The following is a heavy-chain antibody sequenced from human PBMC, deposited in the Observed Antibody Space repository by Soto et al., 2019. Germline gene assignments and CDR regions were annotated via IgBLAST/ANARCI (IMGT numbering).Heavy chain of an antibody. J-gene: IGHJ4*02. CDR2: IIPIFRTT. Sequence: QVQLVQSGAEVKKPGSSMKVSCKASGGTFSSDVISWVRQAPGQGLEWMGGIIPIFRTTHYAQKFQGRVTVTTDESASTAYLGLSSLRSEDTAIYYCTTGPLYASGVVNYWGQGALITVSS. CDR3: TTGPLYASGVVNY. CDR1: GGTFSSDV. V-gene: IGHV1-69*01. D-gene: IGHD3-10*01.